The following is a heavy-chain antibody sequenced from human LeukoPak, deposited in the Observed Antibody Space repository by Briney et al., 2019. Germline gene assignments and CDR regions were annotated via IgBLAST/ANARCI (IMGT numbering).Heavy chain of an antibody. Sequence: VASVKVSCKASGGTFSSYTISWVRQAPGPGLEWMGRIIPIRGIANYAQKFQGRVTITADKSTSTAYMELSSLRFEDTAVYYCARIGRWGTQVDYWGQGTLVTVSS. CDR1: GGTFSSYT. D-gene: IGHD3-16*01. CDR3: ARIGRWGTQVDY. J-gene: IGHJ4*02. CDR2: IIPIRGIA. V-gene: IGHV1-69*02.